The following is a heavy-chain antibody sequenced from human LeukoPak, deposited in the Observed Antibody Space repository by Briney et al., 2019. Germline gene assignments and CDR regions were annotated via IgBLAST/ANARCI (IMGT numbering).Heavy chain of an antibody. V-gene: IGHV1-69*05. Sequence: SVKVSCKAPGGTFSSYAISWVRQAPGQGLEWMGGIIPIFGTANYAQKFQGRVTITTDESTSTAYMELSSLRSEDTAVYYCARGDILTGHGFDYWGQGTLVTVSS. CDR1: GGTFSSYA. CDR2: IIPIFGTA. CDR3: ARGDILTGHGFDY. J-gene: IGHJ4*02. D-gene: IGHD3-9*01.